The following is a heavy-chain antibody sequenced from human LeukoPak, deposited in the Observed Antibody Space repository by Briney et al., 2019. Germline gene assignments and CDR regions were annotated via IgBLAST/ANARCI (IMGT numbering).Heavy chain of an antibody. D-gene: IGHD3-3*01. Sequence: SETLSLTCTVSGGSLSSSSYYWGWIRQPPGKGLEWIGSIYYTGSTYYNPSLKSRITISVDTSKNQFSLKLRFVTAADTAVYYCARTGKITIFGVVGARRRIHAFDIWGQGTMVTVSS. CDR3: ARTGKITIFGVVGARRRIHAFDI. V-gene: IGHV4-39*01. J-gene: IGHJ3*02. CDR1: GGSLSSSSYY. CDR2: IYYTGST.